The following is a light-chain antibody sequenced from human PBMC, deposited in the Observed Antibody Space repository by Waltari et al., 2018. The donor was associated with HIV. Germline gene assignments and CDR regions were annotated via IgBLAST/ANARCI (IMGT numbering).Light chain of an antibody. V-gene: IGKV4-1*01. J-gene: IGKJ1*01. CDR1: QSVLYSSNNKNY. Sequence: DIVMTQSPDSLAVSLGERVTINCKSSQSVLYSSNNKNYLAWYQQKPGQPPKLLIYWASTRESGVPDRFSGSGSGTDFTLTISNLQAEDVAVYYCQQYYTTPRTFGQGTKVEIK. CDR2: WAS. CDR3: QQYYTTPRT.